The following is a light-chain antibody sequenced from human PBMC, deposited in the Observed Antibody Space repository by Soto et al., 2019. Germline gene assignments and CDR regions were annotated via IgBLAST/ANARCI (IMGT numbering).Light chain of an antibody. CDR2: EFS. CDR3: AAYTSSRSSVI. Sequence: QSALTQPASVSGSPGQSITISCTGTSSDVGGYNYVSWYQQHPDKAPKLIIFEFSNRPSGLSSRFSGSKSGNTASLTISGLQAEDEADYYCAAYTSSRSSVIFGRGTKLTVL. CDR1: SSDVGGYNY. V-gene: IGLV2-14*01. J-gene: IGLJ2*01.